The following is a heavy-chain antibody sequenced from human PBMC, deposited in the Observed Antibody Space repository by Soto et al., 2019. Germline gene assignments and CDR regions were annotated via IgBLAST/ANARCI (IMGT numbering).Heavy chain of an antibody. Sequence: ASVKVSCKASENTFSTYLVHWVRQVHGQGLEWMGWHNGYDGQTEYSQKFQGRVTITRDTSAKTAYLELRSLTSEDTAVYYCAGPHDRAGLGTWGQGTLVTVSS. V-gene: IGHV1-3*01. CDR3: AGPHDRAGLGT. D-gene: IGHD3-9*01. J-gene: IGHJ5*02. CDR2: HNGYDGQT. CDR1: ENTFSTYL.